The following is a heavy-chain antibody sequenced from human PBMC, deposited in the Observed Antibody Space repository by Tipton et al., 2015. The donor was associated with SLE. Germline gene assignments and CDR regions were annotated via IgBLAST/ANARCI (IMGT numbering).Heavy chain of an antibody. CDR3: ARDYCSSTSCYYSPLGY. CDR2: INPNSGGT. V-gene: IGHV1-2*04. Sequence: QLVQSGAEVKKPGASVKVSCKASGYTFTGYYMHWVRQAPGQGLEWMGWINPNSGGTNYAQKFQGWVTMTRDTSISTAYMELSRLRSDDTAVYYCARDYCSSTSCYYSPLGYWGQGTLVTVSS. CDR1: GYTFTGYY. D-gene: IGHD2-2*01. J-gene: IGHJ4*02.